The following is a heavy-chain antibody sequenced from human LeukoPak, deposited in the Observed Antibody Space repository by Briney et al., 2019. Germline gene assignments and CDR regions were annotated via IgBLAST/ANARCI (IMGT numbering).Heavy chain of an antibody. D-gene: IGHD3-10*01. J-gene: IGHJ4*02. Sequence: SETLSLTCTVSGGSITTSNWWSWVRQPPGKGLEWIGEVYHSGSTTYNSSLKSRLTMSIDKSKNHFSLNLSSVTAADTAVYYCARRYYGSGTNYFDYWGQGTLVTVSS. CDR1: GGSITTSNW. V-gene: IGHV4-4*02. CDR2: VYHSGST. CDR3: ARRYYGSGTNYFDY.